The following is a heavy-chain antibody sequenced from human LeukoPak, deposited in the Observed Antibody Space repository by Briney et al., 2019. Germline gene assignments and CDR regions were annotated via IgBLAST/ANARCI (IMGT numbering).Heavy chain of an antibody. CDR2: ISASGDST. CDR3: ARERSSGLSSAIQH. V-gene: IGHV3-23*01. J-gene: IGHJ1*01. CDR1: GFTFTRFA. D-gene: IGHD3-22*01. Sequence: GGSLRLSCVVSGFTFTRFAMSWVRQAPGKGLECVSAISASGDSTNYADSVKGRFTISRDNPKNTLYLQMNSLRAEDTAVYYCARERSSGLSSAIQHWGQGTLVTVSS.